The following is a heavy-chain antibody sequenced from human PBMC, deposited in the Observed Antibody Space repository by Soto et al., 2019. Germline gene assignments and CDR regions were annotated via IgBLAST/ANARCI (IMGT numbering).Heavy chain of an antibody. J-gene: IGHJ6*03. CDR1: GGSISSRGYY. CDR3: ARVLGPLGWLPSASYYYYMDV. D-gene: IGHD3-3*01. V-gene: IGHV4-31*03. Sequence: SETLSLTCTVAGGSISSRGYYWSWIRQHPGRGLEWIGYIYYSGSTYYNPSLKSRVTISVDTSKNQFSLKLSSVTAADTAVYYCARVLGPLGWLPSASYYYYMDVWGKGTTVTV. CDR2: IYYSGST.